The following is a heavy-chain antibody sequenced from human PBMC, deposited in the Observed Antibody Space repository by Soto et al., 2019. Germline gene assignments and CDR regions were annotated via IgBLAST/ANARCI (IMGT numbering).Heavy chain of an antibody. J-gene: IGHJ4*02. CDR1: GFKFDDYA. CDR2: ITWNSNNL. Sequence: GGSLRLSCTASGFKFDDYAMHWVRQAPGKGPEWVSGITWNSNNLDYADSVKGRFTISRDNAKNLLYLQMNSLRAEDTAVYYCARSGDNYNRLDYWGQGTQVTVSS. V-gene: IGHV3-9*01. D-gene: IGHD1-1*01. CDR3: ARSGDNYNRLDY.